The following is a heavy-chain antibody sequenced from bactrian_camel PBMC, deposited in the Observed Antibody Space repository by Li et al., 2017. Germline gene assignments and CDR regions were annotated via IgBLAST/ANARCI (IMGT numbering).Heavy chain of an antibody. CDR2: IFTDERST. CDR1: TFAYNC. V-gene: IGHV3S63*01. D-gene: IGHD6*01. Sequence: VQLVESGGDSVQAGGSLRLSCVASTFAYNCMGWFRQAPGKEREGVASIFTDERSTHYADSVKGRFTISLDHAKNTVYLQMNSLKPEDTGVYYCVRDLLEKTVVAGNSPFGYWGQGTQVTVS. J-gene: IGHJ6*01. CDR3: VRDLLEKTVVAGNSPFGY.